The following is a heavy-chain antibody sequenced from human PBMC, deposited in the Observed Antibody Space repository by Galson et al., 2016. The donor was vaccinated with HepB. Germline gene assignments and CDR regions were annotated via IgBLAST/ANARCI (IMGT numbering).Heavy chain of an antibody. D-gene: IGHD3-22*01. Sequence: ETLSLTCTVSGGSINPYYWTWIRQTPGKGLEWIGYISHTGSTHYNPSLKSRVTISVDTSKNQFSLELSSVTAADTAVYYCARMSYFDISGYDYYFDYWGQGTLVTVSS. CDR2: ISHTGST. CDR3: ARMSYFDISGYDYYFDY. CDR1: GGSINPYY. V-gene: IGHV4-59*01. J-gene: IGHJ4*02.